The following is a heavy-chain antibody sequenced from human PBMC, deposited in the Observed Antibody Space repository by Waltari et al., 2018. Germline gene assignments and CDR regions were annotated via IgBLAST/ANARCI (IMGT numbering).Heavy chain of an antibody. CDR3: ARDGVGAGHDLDY. J-gene: IGHJ4*02. V-gene: IGHV3-74*01. CDR1: GFTFSAHW. Sequence: EVQLVESGGGLVQPGGFLTLSCAAAGFTFSAHWMHWVRQAPGKGLVGVSCIKSDVSGTRDADSVKGRFTISRDNAKNTFLLQMDSLGADDTAVYYCARDGVGAGHDLDYWGQGTLVTVSS. CDR2: IKSDVSGT. D-gene: IGHD1-26*01.